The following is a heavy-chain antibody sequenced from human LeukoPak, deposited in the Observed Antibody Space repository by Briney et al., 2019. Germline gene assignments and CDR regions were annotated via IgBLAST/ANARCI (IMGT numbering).Heavy chain of an antibody. CDR1: GFTVSTNY. CDR2: IYSDGST. J-gene: IGHJ4*02. CDR3: ARETPHWNYFDY. Sequence: GGSLRLSCAASGFTVSTNYMSWVRQAPGKGLKWVSVIYSDGSTYYADSVKGRFTISRDNSKNTLYLQMNSLRAEDTAVYYCARETPHWNYFDYWGQGTPVTVSS. D-gene: IGHD1-1*01. V-gene: IGHV3-53*01.